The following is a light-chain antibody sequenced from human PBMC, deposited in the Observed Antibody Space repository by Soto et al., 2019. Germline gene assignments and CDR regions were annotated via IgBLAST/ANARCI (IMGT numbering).Light chain of an antibody. J-gene: IGKJ2*01. CDR3: QHFNNWPPKYT. CDR1: QSVSSN. V-gene: IGKV3-15*01. CDR2: GSS. Sequence: EIVMTQSPATLSVSPGERVTLSCRASQSVSSNLAWYQQRPGQAPRLLIYGSSTRATGIPARFSGSGSGTEFTLTISSLHSEDFAVYYCQHFNNWPPKYTFGQGTRLEIK.